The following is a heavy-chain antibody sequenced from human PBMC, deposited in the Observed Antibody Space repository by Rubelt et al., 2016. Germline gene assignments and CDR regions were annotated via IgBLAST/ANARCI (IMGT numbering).Heavy chain of an antibody. V-gene: IGHV4-59*01. J-gene: IGHJ6*02. CDR3: ARDRGHYGSGSFYTPYYYYGMDV. CDR2: IYYSGST. Sequence: GKGLEWIAYIYYSGSTNYNPSLKSRVTISVDTSKNPFSLKLTSVTAADTAVDYCARDRGHYGSGSFYTPYYYYGMDVWGQGTTVTVSS. D-gene: IGHD3-10*01.